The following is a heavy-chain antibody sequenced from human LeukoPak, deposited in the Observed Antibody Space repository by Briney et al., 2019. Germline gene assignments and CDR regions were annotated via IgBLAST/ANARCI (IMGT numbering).Heavy chain of an antibody. Sequence: PGGSLRLSCAASGFTFSNYAMSWVRQAPGKGLEWVSAISGSDGSTYYANSVKGRFTISRDNSKNTLYLQMNSLRAEDTAVYYCAKDHDILTGYFYFDYWGQGTLVTVSS. V-gene: IGHV3-23*01. CDR1: GFTFSNYA. CDR3: AKDHDILTGYFYFDY. CDR2: ISGSDGST. D-gene: IGHD3-9*01. J-gene: IGHJ4*02.